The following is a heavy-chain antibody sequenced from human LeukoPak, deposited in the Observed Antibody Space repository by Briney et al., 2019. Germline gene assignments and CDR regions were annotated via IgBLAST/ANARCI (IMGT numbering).Heavy chain of an antibody. D-gene: IGHD3-3*01. CDR1: GGSIGSYY. V-gene: IGHV4-59*12. CDR2: INYSGTS. Sequence: SETLSLTCTVSGGSIGSYYWSWIRQPPGKGLEWIGYINYSGTSNYNPSLKSRVSISVDTSKNQFSLKLSSVTAADTAVYYCARGSSVLRFFGNWFAPWGQGTLVTISS. J-gene: IGHJ5*02. CDR3: ARGSSVLRFFGNWFAP.